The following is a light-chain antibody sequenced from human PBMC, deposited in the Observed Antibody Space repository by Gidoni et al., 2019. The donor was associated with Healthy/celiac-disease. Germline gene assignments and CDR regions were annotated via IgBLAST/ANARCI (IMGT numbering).Light chain of an antibody. J-gene: IGKJ1*01. Sequence: DIQMTHSPSSLSASVGDRVTITCRASQGISNYLAWYQQKPGKVPKLLIYAASTLQSGVPSRFSGSGSGADFTLTISRLQPEDVATYYCQKYNSAPWTFGQGTKVEIK. CDR2: AAS. CDR1: QGISNY. V-gene: IGKV1-27*01. CDR3: QKYNSAPWT.